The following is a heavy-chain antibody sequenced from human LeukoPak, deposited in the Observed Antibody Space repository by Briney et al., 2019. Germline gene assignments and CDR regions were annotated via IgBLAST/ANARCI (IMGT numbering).Heavy chain of an antibody. Sequence: PGGSLRLSCAASGFTFGSYGMSWVRQAPGKGLEWASFITPNADRTSYADSVEGRFTISRDNPRNTLYMQMNSLRDEDTALCYCAIMHGYYDGSGYWVQWGQGTLVTVSS. CDR2: ITPNADRT. J-gene: IGHJ1*01. V-gene: IGHV3-23*01. D-gene: IGHD3-22*01. CDR3: AIMHGYYDGSGYWVQ. CDR1: GFTFGSYG.